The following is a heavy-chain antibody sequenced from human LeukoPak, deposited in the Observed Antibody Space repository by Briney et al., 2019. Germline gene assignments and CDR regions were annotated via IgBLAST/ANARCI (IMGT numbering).Heavy chain of an antibody. Sequence: PSQTLSLTCTVSGGSISSGSYYWSWIRQPAGKGLEWIGRIYTSGSTNYNPSLKSRVTISVDTSKNQFSLKLSSVTAADTAVYYCARQGSGYYSVNYYYYYMDVWGKGTTVTISS. CDR1: GGSISSGSYY. CDR2: IYTSGST. V-gene: IGHV4-61*02. D-gene: IGHD3-22*01. CDR3: ARQGSGYYSVNYYYYYMDV. J-gene: IGHJ6*03.